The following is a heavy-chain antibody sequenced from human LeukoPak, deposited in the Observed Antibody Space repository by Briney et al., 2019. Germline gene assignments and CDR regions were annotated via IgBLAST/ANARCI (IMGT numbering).Heavy chain of an antibody. Sequence: PGGSLRLSCAASGFTFSNYAMHWVRQAPGKGLDWVAVIWYDGSNKYYADSVKGRFTISRDNSKNTLYLQMNSLRAEDTAVYYCAKIRVVRGDDAFDIWGQGTMVTVSS. CDR3: AKIRVVRGDDAFDI. J-gene: IGHJ3*02. V-gene: IGHV3-30*02. D-gene: IGHD3-10*01. CDR1: GFTFSNYA. CDR2: IWYDGSNK.